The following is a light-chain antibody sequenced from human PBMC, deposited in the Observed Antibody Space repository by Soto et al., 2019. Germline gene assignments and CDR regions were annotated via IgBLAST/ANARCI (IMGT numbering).Light chain of an antibody. Sequence: DIVLTQSPLSLAVTPGEPASISCRSSQSLLHSDGYNYLDCYLQKPGQSPQLLICLGSSRASGGPDRFSGSGSGTDFTLKISRVEAEDVGVYYCLQALQTPPWTFGQGTKVDFK. CDR1: QSLLHSDGYNY. J-gene: IGKJ1*01. V-gene: IGKV2-28*01. CDR3: LQALQTPPWT. CDR2: LGS.